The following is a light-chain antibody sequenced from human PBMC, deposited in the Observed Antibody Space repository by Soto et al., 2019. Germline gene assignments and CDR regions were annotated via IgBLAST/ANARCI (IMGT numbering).Light chain of an antibody. CDR1: SSNIGAGYD. V-gene: IGLV1-40*01. J-gene: IGLJ2*01. Sequence: QFVLTQPPSVSGAPGQRVTISWTGSSSNIGAGYDVHWYQQLPGTAPKLLIYGNSNRPSGVPDRFSGSKSGTSASLAITGLQAEDEADYYCQSYDSSLSGVVFGGGTKLTVL. CDR2: GNS. CDR3: QSYDSSLSGVV.